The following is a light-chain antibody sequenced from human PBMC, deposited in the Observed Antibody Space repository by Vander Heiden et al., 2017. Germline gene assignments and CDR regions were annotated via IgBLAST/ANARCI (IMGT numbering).Light chain of an antibody. Sequence: SSELTQHPAVSVALGQTVRIPCQGDSLRSYYASWYQQKPGQAPVLVIYGKNNRPSGIPDRFSGSSSGNTASLTITGAQAEDEADYYCNSRDSSGNSHVVFGGGTKLTVL. J-gene: IGLJ2*01. CDR2: GKN. V-gene: IGLV3-19*01. CDR1: SLRSYY. CDR3: NSRDSSGNSHVV.